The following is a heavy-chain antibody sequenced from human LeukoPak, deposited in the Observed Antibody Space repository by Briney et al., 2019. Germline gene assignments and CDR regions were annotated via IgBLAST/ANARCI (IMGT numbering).Heavy chain of an antibody. D-gene: IGHD6-13*01. V-gene: IGHV1-2*02. CDR3: ARDPLNIAAAGFDP. CDR2: INPNSGGT. CDR1: GYTFTGYY. Sequence: ASVKVSCKASGYTFTGYYMHWVRQAPGQGLEWMGWINPNSGGTNYAQKFQGRVTMTRDTSISTAYMELSRLRSDDTAVYYCARDPLNIAAAGFDPWGQGTLVTVSS. J-gene: IGHJ5*02.